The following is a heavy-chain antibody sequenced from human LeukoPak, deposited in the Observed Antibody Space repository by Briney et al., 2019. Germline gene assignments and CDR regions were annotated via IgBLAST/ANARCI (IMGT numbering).Heavy chain of an antibody. D-gene: IGHD3-3*01. J-gene: IGHJ4*01. CDR2: IYYNGST. Sequence: SETLSLTCTVSGGAISSSRHCWTWIRQPPGKGLEWIGIIYYNGSTYYNPSLKSRVTVSLDTSKNQFSLRLSSVTAADIAMYYCATGKVFPTYDFWTGPIDYWGHGTLVTVSS. CDR1: GGAISSSRHC. V-gene: IGHV4-39*07. CDR3: ATGKVFPTYDFWTGPIDY.